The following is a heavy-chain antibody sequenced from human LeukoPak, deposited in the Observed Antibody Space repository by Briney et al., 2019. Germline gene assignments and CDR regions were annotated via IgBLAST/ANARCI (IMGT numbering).Heavy chain of an antibody. J-gene: IGHJ4*02. CDR1: GGSISSSSYY. CDR2: IYYSGST. CDR3: AREVRYYDSSGYYVPGD. Sequence: SETLSLTCTVSGGSISSSSYYWGWIRQPPGKGLEWIGSIYYSGSTYYNPSLKSRVTISVDTSKNQFSLKLSSVTAADTAVYYCAREVRYYDSSGYYVPGDWGQGTLVTVSS. V-gene: IGHV4-39*07. D-gene: IGHD3-22*01.